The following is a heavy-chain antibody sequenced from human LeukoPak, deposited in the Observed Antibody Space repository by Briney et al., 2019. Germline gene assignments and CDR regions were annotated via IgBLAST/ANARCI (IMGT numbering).Heavy chain of an antibody. CDR2: IYYSGST. CDR1: GGSISSYH. CDR3: ARESTRRYFDL. Sequence: SETLSLTCTVSGGSISSYHWSWIRQPPGKGLEWIGYIYYSGSTNYNPSLKSRVTISVDTSKNQFSLKLSSVTAADTAVYYCARESTRRYFDLWGRGTLVTVSS. J-gene: IGHJ2*01. D-gene: IGHD2-2*01. V-gene: IGHV4-59*01.